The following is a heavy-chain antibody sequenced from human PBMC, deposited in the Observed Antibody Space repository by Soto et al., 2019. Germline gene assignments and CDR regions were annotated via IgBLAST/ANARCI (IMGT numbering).Heavy chain of an antibody. V-gene: IGHV1-18*04. D-gene: IGHD2-2*01. CDR1: GYTFTSHG. CDR3: ARTPTSSRLGDH. CDR2: INTNNNNS. Sequence: QVELVQSGGEVKKPGASVKVSCKASGYTFTSHGISWVRQAPGQGLEWVGWINTNNNNSVSAQKFQDRVTLTTDTSTSTVYMELRSLTADDTAFHYFARTPTSSRLGDHWGQGTLVTVAS. J-gene: IGHJ4*02.